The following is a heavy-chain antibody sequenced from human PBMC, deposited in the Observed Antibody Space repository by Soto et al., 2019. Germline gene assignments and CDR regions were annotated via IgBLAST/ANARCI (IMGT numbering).Heavy chain of an antibody. Sequence: PSCCMKIGSASCRYRVKISAMGGVRKDTGKGLEWVSAISGSGGSTYYADSVKGRFTISRDNSKNTLYLQMNSLRAEDTAVYYCAKDERTWVPPCFDYSGQGLLVSGSS. J-gene: IGHJ4*02. D-gene: IGHD1-1*01. CDR2: ISGSGGST. V-gene: IGHV3-23*01. CDR3: AKDERTWVPPCFDY. CDR1: RYRVKISA.